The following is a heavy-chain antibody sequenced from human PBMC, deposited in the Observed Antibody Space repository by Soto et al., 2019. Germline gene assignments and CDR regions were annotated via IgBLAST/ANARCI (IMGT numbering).Heavy chain of an antibody. CDR3: ARGRGYSYGPYYFDY. CDR1: GGSISSEGYY. D-gene: IGHD5-18*01. V-gene: IGHV4-31*03. J-gene: IGHJ4*02. CDR2: IYYSGTT. Sequence: SETLSLTCTVSGGSISSEGYYWSWFRQPPGKGLEWIGDIYYSGTTYHNPSLRSRLTISGDASKNQFSLKLSSVTAADTALYYCARGRGYSYGPYYFDYWGQGTLVTVSS.